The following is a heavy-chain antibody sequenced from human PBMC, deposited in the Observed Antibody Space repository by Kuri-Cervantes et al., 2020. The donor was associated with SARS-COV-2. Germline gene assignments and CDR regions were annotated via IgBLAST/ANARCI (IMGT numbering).Heavy chain of an antibody. CDR1: GYTFTSYG. V-gene: IGHV1-18*01. CDR2: ISAYNGNT. D-gene: IGHD3-22*01. J-gene: IGHJ4*01. Sequence: ASVKVSCKASGYTFTSYGISWVRQAPGQGLEWMGWISAYNGNTNYAQKLQGRVTMTTDTSTSTAYMELRSLRSEDTAVYYCARLNYYDGSDYYNSGYFDFWGQGALVTVSS. CDR3: ARLNYYDGSDYYNSGYFDF.